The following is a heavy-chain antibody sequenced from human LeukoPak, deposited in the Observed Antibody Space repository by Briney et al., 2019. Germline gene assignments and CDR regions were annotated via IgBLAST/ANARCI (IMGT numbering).Heavy chain of an antibody. J-gene: IGHJ4*02. CDR2: IYSGGST. CDR1: GFTVSSNY. CDR3: ARAIVGATGFDY. V-gene: IGHV3-53*01. D-gene: IGHD1-26*01. Sequence: GGSLRLSCAASGFTVSSNYMSWVRQAPGKGLEWVSVIYSGGSTYYADSVKGRFTISRDNSKNTLFLHMNSLRAEGTAVYYCARAIVGATGFDYWGQGTLVTVSS.